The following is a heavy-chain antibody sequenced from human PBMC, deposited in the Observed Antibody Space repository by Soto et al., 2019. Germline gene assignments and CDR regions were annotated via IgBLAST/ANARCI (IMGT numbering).Heavy chain of an antibody. V-gene: IGHV1-18*01. CDR3: ARGRYGDY. Sequence: QVHLVQSGAEVKKPGASVKVSCKGSGYDFTTYGITWVLQAPGQGLEWMAWISAHNGNTDYAQKLQGRVTVTRDTSTSTAYMELRSLRSDDTAEYYCARGRYGDYWGQGALVTVSS. CDR2: ISAHNGNT. D-gene: IGHD1-1*01. CDR1: GYDFTTYG. J-gene: IGHJ4*02.